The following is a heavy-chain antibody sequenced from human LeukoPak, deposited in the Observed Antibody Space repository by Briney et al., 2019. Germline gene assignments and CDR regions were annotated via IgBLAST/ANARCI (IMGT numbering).Heavy chain of an antibody. D-gene: IGHD3-10*01. CDR2: IKSKTDGGTT. V-gene: IGHV3-15*01. Sequence: PGGSLSLSCAASGFTFSNAWMSWVRQAPGKGLEWVARIKSKTDGGTTDYAAPVKGRFTISRDDSKNTLYLQMNSLKTEDTAVYYCTTDLQYYGSGSYRDYWGQGTLVTVSS. CDR3: TTDLQYYGSGSYRDY. CDR1: GFTFSNAW. J-gene: IGHJ4*02.